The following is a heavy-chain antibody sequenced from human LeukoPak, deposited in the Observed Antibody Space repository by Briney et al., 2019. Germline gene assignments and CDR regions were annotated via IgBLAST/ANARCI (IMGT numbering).Heavy chain of an antibody. J-gene: IGHJ3*02. CDR1: GFIFDDYA. CDR3: ARGDPDAFDI. CDR2: ISWNSGSI. D-gene: IGHD2-21*02. Sequence: GGPLRLSCAASGFIFDDYAMHWVRHAPGKGLEWVSGISWNSGSIGYADSVKGRFTISRDNAKNSLYLQMNSLRAEDTAVYYCARGDPDAFDIWGQGTMVTVSS. V-gene: IGHV3-9*01.